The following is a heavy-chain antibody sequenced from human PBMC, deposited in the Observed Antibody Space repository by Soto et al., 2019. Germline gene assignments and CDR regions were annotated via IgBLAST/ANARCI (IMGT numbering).Heavy chain of an antibody. CDR1: GGSISSYY. CDR3: ARGGGYDYFDY. J-gene: IGHJ4*02. V-gene: IGHV4-59*01. D-gene: IGHD5-12*01. Sequence: QVQLQESGPGLVKPSETLSLTCTVSGGSISSYYWSWIRQPPGKGLEWIGYIYYSGSTNYNPSLMSRVTISLDTAKSQFSLKLSSVTAADTAVYYCARGGGYDYFDYWGQGTLVTVSS. CDR2: IYYSGST.